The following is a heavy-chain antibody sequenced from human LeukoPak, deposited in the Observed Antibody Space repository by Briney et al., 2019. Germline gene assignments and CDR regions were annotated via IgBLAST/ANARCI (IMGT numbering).Heavy chain of an antibody. Sequence: SGGSLRLSCAASGFTFSSYAMSWVRQAPGKGLEWVSAIGGSGGSTYFADSVKGRFTLSRDNSKNTLHLQMNSLRAEDTAVYYCAKVDGNPTVTTPSFDYWGQGTLVTVSS. CDR2: IGGSGGST. J-gene: IGHJ4*02. CDR3: AKVDGNPTVTTPSFDY. V-gene: IGHV3-23*01. D-gene: IGHD4-11*01. CDR1: GFTFSSYA.